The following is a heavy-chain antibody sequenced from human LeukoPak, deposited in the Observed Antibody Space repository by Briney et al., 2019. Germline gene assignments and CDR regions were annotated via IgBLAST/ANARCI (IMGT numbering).Heavy chain of an antibody. D-gene: IGHD6-13*01. CDR2: INHSGST. J-gene: IGHJ6*04. CDR1: GGSFSGYY. V-gene: IGHV4-34*01. Sequence: SETPSLTCAVYGGSFSGYYWSWIRQPPGKGLEWIGEINHSGSTNYNPSLKSRVTISVDTSKNQFSLKLSSVTAADTAVYYCARIYAAGTVPMDVWGKGTTVTVSS. CDR3: ARIYAAGTVPMDV.